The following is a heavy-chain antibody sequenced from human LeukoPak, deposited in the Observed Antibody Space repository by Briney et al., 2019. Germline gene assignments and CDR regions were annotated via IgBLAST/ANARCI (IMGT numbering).Heavy chain of an antibody. CDR1: GGSISSSRYY. J-gene: IGHJ4*02. CDR2: IYYSGST. CDR3: ATTLGYCGGGSCHN. Sequence: PSETLSLTCTVSGGSISSSRYYWGWIRQPPGKGLEWIGSIYYSGSTYYNPSLKSRVTISVDTSKNQFSLKLSSVTAADTAVYYCATTLGYCGGGSCHNWGQGTLVTVSS. D-gene: IGHD2-15*01. V-gene: IGHV4-39*07.